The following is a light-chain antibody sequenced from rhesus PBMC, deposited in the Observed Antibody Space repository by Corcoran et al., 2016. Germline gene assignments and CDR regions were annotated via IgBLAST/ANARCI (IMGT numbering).Light chain of an antibody. Sequence: DIQMTQSPSALSASVGDTVTITCRASQGISSWLAWYQQKPGKAPKLLIYKASSLQRGVPSRFSGNGSGTDFTLTISHLQSEDFATYYCQQYSSRPLTFGGGTKVELK. CDR2: KAS. J-gene: IGKJ4*01. V-gene: IGKV1-22*01. CDR1: QGISSW. CDR3: QQYSSRPLT.